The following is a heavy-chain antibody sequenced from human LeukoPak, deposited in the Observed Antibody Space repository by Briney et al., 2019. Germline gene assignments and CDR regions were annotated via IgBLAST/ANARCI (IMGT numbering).Heavy chain of an antibody. CDR3: AKVGPYYYDSSANDY. J-gene: IGHJ4*02. CDR1: GFTFSVYA. V-gene: IGHV3-23*01. Sequence: GGSLRLSCAASGFTFSVYAMHWVRQAPGKGLEWVSTISGSGGSTYYADSVKGRFTISRDNSKNTLYLQMNSLRAEDTAVYYCAKVGPYYYDSSANDYWGQGTLVTVSS. CDR2: ISGSGGST. D-gene: IGHD3-22*01.